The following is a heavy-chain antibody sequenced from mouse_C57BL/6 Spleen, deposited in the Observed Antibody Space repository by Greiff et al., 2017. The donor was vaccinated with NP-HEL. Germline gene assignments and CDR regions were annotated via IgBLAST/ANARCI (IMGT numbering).Heavy chain of an antibody. CDR3: ARDGRFITTVVAKDAMDY. CDR2: ISSGSSTT. V-gene: IGHV5-17*01. CDR1: GFTFSDYG. Sequence: EVQLVESGGGLVKPGGSLKLSCAASGFTFSDYGMHWVRQAPEKGLEWVAYISSGSSTTYYAEKVKGRFTISRDKAKKTLFLKMTSLRSEDTAMYYCARDGRFITTVVAKDAMDYWGQRTSVTVSS. D-gene: IGHD1-1*01. J-gene: IGHJ4*01.